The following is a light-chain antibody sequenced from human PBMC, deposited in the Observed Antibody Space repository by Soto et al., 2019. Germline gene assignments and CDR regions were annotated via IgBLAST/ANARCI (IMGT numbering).Light chain of an antibody. V-gene: IGKV3-20*01. CDR3: QQYAESPIT. CDR2: AAS. CDR1: ETIKKNY. J-gene: IGKJ5*01. Sequence: EIVLTQSPGSLSLSPGEGSTLSCGASETIKKNYLAWYQQQPGQAPRLLIYAASRRATGIPDRFSGGGSGTDFTLTISRLEPEDTAVFYCQQYAESPITFGQGTRLEN.